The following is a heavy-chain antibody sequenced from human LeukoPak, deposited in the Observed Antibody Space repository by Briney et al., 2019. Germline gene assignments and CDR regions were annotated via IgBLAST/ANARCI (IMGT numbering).Heavy chain of an antibody. Sequence: GGPLRLSCAASGFTFRTYVMDWVRQAPGKGLEWVAVISHDGSNKYYADSVKGRFTISRDNSKNTLYLQMNSLRVEDTAVYYCAREFSADSSGYYGDYWGQGTLVTVSS. V-gene: IGHV3-30-3*01. J-gene: IGHJ4*02. CDR2: ISHDGSNK. D-gene: IGHD3-22*01. CDR1: GFTFRTYV. CDR3: AREFSADSSGYYGDY.